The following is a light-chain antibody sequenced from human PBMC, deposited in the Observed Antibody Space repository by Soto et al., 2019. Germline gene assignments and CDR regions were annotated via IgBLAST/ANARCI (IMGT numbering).Light chain of an antibody. V-gene: IGLV1-40*01. CDR3: QSYDNSLSSGV. Sequence: QSVLTQPPSVSGAPGQRVTISCTGSSSNIGAGFDVQWFQQLPETAPKLLIYGNSHRPSGVPDRFSGSKSGTSASLAITGLQAEDEADYYCQSYDNSLSSGVFGGGTQLTVL. CDR1: SSNIGAGFD. CDR2: GNS. J-gene: IGLJ3*02.